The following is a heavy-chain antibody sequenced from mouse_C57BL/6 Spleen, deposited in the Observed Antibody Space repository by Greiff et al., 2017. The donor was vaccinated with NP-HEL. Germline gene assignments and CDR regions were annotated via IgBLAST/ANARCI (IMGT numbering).Heavy chain of an antibody. CDR2: INPGSGGT. Sequence: QVQLKQSGAELVRPGTSVKVSCKASGYAFTNYLIEWVKQRPGQGLEWIGVINPGSGGTNYNEKFKGKATLTADKSSSTAYMQLSSLTSEDSAVYFCARSTASRGFAYWGQGTLVTVSA. J-gene: IGHJ3*01. V-gene: IGHV1-54*01. CDR1: GYAFTNYL. D-gene: IGHD6-1*01. CDR3: ARSTASRGFAY.